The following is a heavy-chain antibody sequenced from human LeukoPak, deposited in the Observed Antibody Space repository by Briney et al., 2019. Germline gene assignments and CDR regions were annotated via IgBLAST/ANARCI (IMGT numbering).Heavy chain of an antibody. CDR3: ARQRNDNGYYYYGMDV. CDR1: GGSISSYY. J-gene: IGHJ6*02. Sequence: PSETLSLTCTVSGGSISSYYWSWIRQPPGKGLEWIGYIYYSGSTNYNPSLKSRVTISVDTSKNQFSLKLSSVTAADTAVYYCARQRNDNGYYYYGMDVWGQGTTVTVSS. D-gene: IGHD1-1*01. CDR2: IYYSGST. V-gene: IGHV4-59*08.